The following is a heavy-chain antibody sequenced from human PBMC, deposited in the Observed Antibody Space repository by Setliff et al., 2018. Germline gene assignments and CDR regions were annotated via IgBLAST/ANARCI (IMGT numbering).Heavy chain of an antibody. D-gene: IGHD3-16*01. V-gene: IGHV4-39*07. CDR1: GGSISRSSYY. J-gene: IGHJ4*02. CDR2: IYHTGTT. Sequence: SETLSLTCTVSGGSISRSSYYWGWIRQPPGKGLERIGSIYHTGTTYYNPSLKSRVTISVDTSKNQFSLRLSSVTAADTAVYFCARGYGPNDYWGQGSLVTVSS. CDR3: ARGYGPNDY.